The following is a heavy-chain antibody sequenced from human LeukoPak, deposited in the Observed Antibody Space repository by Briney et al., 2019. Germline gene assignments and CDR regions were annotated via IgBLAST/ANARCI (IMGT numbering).Heavy chain of an antibody. CDR1: GFTFSSYG. V-gene: IGHV3-30*18. D-gene: IGHD3-10*01. CDR3: AKVIYGSGPYYYGMDV. Sequence: GGSLRLSCAASGFTFSSYGMHGVRQAPGKGLEWVAVISYDGSNKYYADSVKGRFTISRDNSKNTLYLQMNRPRAEDTAVYYCAKVIYGSGPYYYGMDVWGQGTTVTVSS. CDR2: ISYDGSNK. J-gene: IGHJ6*02.